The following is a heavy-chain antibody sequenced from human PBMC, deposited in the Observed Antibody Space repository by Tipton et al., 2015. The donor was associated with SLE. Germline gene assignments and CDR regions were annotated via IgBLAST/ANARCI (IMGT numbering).Heavy chain of an antibody. D-gene: IGHD2-15*01. CDR2: IDSDGTIT. CDR3: ASSDCGGGRCHGAFDI. Sequence: SLRLSCAASGFTFNRYWMHWVRHAPGKGLMWVSRIDSDGTITNYADTVKGRFTISRDNAKDTLYLQMNSLRAEDTAVYYCASSDCGGGRCHGAFDIWGQGTMVIVST. V-gene: IGHV3-74*01. CDR1: GFTFNRYW. J-gene: IGHJ3*02.